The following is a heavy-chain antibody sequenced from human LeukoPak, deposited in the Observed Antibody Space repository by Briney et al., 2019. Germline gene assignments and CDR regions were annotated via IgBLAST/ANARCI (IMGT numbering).Heavy chain of an antibody. V-gene: IGHV3-30*02. CDR2: IRSDGSNK. J-gene: IGHJ4*02. CDR1: GFTFSSYD. Sequence: PGGSLRLSCAASGFTFSSYDMHWVRQAPGKGLEWVAFIRSDGSNKYYADSVKGRFTISRDNSKNTLYLQMNSLRAEDTAVYYCAKDEYYDEHYFDYWGQGTLVIVSS. D-gene: IGHD3-16*01. CDR3: AKDEYYDEHYFDY.